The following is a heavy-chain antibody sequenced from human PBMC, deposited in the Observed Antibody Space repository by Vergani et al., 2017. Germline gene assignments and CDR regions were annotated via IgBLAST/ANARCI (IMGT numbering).Heavy chain of an antibody. Sequence: QVQLQQWGAGLLKPSETLSLTCTVFGYSISSGYYWGWIRQPPGKGLEWVGSIYHSGSTYYNPSLKSRVTISVDTSRNQFSLKLTSVTAADTAVYYCASAFYCGGDCYSWYFDLWGRGTLVTVSS. J-gene: IGHJ2*01. D-gene: IGHD2-21*01. CDR2: IYHSGST. CDR1: GYSISSGYY. V-gene: IGHV4-38-2*02. CDR3: ASAFYCGGDCYSWYFDL.